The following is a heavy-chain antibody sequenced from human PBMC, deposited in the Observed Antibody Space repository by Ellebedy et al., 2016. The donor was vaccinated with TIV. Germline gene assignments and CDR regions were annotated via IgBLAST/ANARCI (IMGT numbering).Heavy chain of an antibody. CDR2: ISGSGGST. V-gene: IGHV3-23*01. J-gene: IGHJ5*02. D-gene: IGHD3-10*01. Sequence: GESLKISCAASGFTFSSYAMSWVRQAPGKGLEWVSAISGSGGSTYYADSVKGRFTISRDNSKNTLYLQRNSLRAEDTAVYYCANLLWGKTMVRGWNWFDAWGQGTLVTVSS. CDR1: GFTFSSYA. CDR3: ANLLWGKTMVRGWNWFDA.